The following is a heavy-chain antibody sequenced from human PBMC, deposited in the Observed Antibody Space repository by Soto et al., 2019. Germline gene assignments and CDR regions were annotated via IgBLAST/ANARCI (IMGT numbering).Heavy chain of an antibody. J-gene: IGHJ3*02. CDR1: GFTFSDHY. CDR3: AREFRGYFCSSTSCPNDAFDI. D-gene: IGHD2-2*01. CDR2: TRSKANSYTT. V-gene: IGHV3-72*01. Sequence: GGSLRLSCAASGFTFSDHYMDWVRQAPGKGLEWVGRTRSKANSYTTEYAASVKGRFTISRDDSKNSLYLQMNSLKTEDTAVYYCAREFRGYFCSSTSCPNDAFDIWGQGTMVTVSS.